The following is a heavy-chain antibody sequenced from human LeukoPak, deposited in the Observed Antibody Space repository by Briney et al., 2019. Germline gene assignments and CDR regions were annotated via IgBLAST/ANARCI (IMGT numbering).Heavy chain of an antibody. J-gene: IGHJ4*02. CDR1: GYTFTSYG. D-gene: IGHD1-26*01. CDR3: ARDGEYVVGATEMDY. V-gene: IGHV1-18*01. Sequence: ASVKVSCKASGYTFTSYGISWVRQAPGQGLEWMGWISAYNGNTNYAQKLQGRVTMTTDTSTSTAYMELRSLRYDDTAVYYCARDGEYVVGATEMDYWGQGTLVTVSS. CDR2: ISAYNGNT.